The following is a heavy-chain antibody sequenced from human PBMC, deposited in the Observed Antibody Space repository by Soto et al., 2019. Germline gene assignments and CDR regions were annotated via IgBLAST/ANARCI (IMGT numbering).Heavy chain of an antibody. V-gene: IGHV3-43*01. J-gene: IGHJ4*02. CDR1: GFTFDDYT. CDR3: AKDMLDSSGWASPFDY. CDR2: ISWDGGST. D-gene: IGHD6-19*01. Sequence: EVQLVESGGVVVQPGGSLRLSCAASGFTFDDYTMHWVSKAPGKGLEWVSLISWDGGSTYYADSVKGRFTISRDNSKNNRKLQMNSLRTEDTAVYYCAKDMLDSSGWASPFDYWGQGTLVTVSS.